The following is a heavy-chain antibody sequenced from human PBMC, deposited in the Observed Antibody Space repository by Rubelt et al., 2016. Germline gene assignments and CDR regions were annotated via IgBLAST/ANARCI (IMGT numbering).Heavy chain of an antibody. CDR2: ISWNGDFI. D-gene: IGHD3-10*01. V-gene: IGHV3-9*01. CDR3: AKDMGFHYGSGVDY. J-gene: IGHJ4*02. CDR1: GFTFDDYA. Sequence: RSLRLSCAASGFTFDDYAMHWVRQAPGKGLEWVSSISWNGDFIGYADSVQGRFTISRDNAKKSLHLQMNSLRAEDTALYYCAKDMGFHYGSGVDYWGQGTLVTVSS.